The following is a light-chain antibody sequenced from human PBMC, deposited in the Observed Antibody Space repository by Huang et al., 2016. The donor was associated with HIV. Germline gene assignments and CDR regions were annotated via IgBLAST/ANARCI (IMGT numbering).Light chain of an antibody. J-gene: IGKJ2*01. V-gene: IGKV4-1*01. CDR1: QSVLYNSNNKNY. Sequence: DIVMTQTPDSLAVSLGERATIKCKSSQSVLYNSNNKNYLAWYQQKPGQPPKLLIYWAATRESGVPYRFSGSGSGTDFTLTISSLQAEYVAVYYCQQYYTTPYTFGQGTKLEIK. CDR2: WAA. CDR3: QQYYTTPYT.